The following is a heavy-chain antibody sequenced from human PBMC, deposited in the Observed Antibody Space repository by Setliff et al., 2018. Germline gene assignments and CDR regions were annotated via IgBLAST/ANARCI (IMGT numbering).Heavy chain of an antibody. Sequence: SETLSLTCTVSCGSINSHYWSWIRQPAGKGLEWIGRIFGSGSTNYNPSLKSRVTMSIDTSKNQFFLKVRSVTAADTAVYYCARDRGSNNSPEDFDYWGLGTLVTVSS. D-gene: IGHD1-1*01. CDR1: CGSINSHY. J-gene: IGHJ4*02. CDR2: IFGSGST. CDR3: ARDRGSNNSPEDFDY. V-gene: IGHV4-4*07.